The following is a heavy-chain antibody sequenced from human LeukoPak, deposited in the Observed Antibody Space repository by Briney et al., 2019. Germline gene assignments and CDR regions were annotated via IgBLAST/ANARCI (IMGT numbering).Heavy chain of an antibody. CDR1: GGSISSGSYY. CDR2: IYTSGSA. CDR3: ARDRSGYFDP. D-gene: IGHD3-3*01. Sequence: SETLSLTXTVSGGSISSGSYYWSWIRQPAGKGLEWIGRIYTSGSANYNPSLKSRVTISVDTSKNQFSLKLSSVTAADTAVYYCARDRSGYFDPXGQGTXVTV. J-gene: IGHJ5*02. V-gene: IGHV4-61*02.